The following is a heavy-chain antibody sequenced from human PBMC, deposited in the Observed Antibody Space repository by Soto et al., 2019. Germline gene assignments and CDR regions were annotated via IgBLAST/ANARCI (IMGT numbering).Heavy chain of an antibody. CDR3: ASDETKYNWNAQAHYYGMDV. V-gene: IGHV1-18*01. CDR2: ISAYNGKT. J-gene: IGHJ6*02. Sequence: QVQLVQSGAEVKKPGASVKVSCKASGYTFTSYGISWVRQAPGQGLEWMGWISAYNGKTNYAQKLQGRVTMTTDTSTSPAYMELKSLRSDDAAVYYCASDETKYNWNAQAHYYGMDVWGQGTTVTVSS. CDR1: GYTFTSYG. D-gene: IGHD1-20*01.